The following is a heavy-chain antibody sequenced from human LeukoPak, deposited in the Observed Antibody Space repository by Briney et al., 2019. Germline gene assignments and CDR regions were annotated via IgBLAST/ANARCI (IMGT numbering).Heavy chain of an antibody. J-gene: IGHJ5*02. CDR3: ARYRASPYYDFWSGSNWVDP. V-gene: IGHV4-34*01. CDR2: INHSGST. Sequence: SETLSLTCAVYGGSFSGYYWSWIRQPPGNGLEWIGEINHSGSTNYNPSLKSRVTISVDTSKNQFSLKLSSVTAADTAVYYCARYRASPYYDFWSGSNWVDPWGQGTLVTVSS. CDR1: GGSFSGYY. D-gene: IGHD3-3*01.